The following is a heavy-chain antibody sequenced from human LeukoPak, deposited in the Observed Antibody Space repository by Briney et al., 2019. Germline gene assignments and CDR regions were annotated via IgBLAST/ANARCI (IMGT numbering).Heavy chain of an antibody. CDR2: INHSGST. D-gene: IGHD3-22*01. Sequence: SETLSLTCAVYGGSFRGYYWSWIRQPPGKGLEWIGEINHSGSTNYNPSLKSRVTISVDTSKNQFSLKLSSVTAADTAVYYCARGPDYYDSSGYSYYFDYWGQGTLVTVSS. CDR1: GGSFRGYY. J-gene: IGHJ4*02. V-gene: IGHV4-34*01. CDR3: ARGPDYYDSSGYSYYFDY.